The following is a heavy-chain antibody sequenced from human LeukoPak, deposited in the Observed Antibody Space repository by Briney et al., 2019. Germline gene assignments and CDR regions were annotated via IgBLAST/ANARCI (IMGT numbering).Heavy chain of an antibody. D-gene: IGHD3-10*01. J-gene: IGHJ4*02. CDR2: ISTSGST. CDR1: GGSISSYY. CDR3: ARGGYYYYGSGFDY. Sequence: TSETLSLTCTVSGGSISSYYWSWIRQPAGKGLESIGHISTSGSTNYNPSLKSRVTISVDTSKNQFSLKLSSVTAADTAVYYCARGGYYYYGSGFDYWGQGTLVTVSS. V-gene: IGHV4-4*07.